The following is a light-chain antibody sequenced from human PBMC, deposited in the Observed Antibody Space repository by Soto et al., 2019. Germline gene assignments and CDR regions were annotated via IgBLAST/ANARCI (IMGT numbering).Light chain of an antibody. CDR3: SSYAGSNAYV. Sequence: LTQPPSASGSPGQSVTISCTGTSSDVGYYNYVSWYQQHPGKAPKLVIYEVSKRPSGVPDRFSGSKSGNTASLTVSGLQAEDEADYYCSSYAGSNAYVFGTGTKVTVL. CDR2: EVS. CDR1: SSDVGYYNY. V-gene: IGLV2-8*01. J-gene: IGLJ1*01.